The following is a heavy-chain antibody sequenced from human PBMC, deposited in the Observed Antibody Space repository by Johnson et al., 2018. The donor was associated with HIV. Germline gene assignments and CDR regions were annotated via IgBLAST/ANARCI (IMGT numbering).Heavy chain of an antibody. CDR3: AKGGVGRDGNRDAFDI. Sequence: YGMHWVRQAPGKGLEWVTFIRYDGSNKYYAESVKGRFTISRDNPKNTLYLQMNSLRREDTAVYYCAKGGVGRDGNRDAFDIWGQGTMVTVSS. CDR2: IRYDGSNK. CDR1: YG. V-gene: IGHV3-30*02. D-gene: IGHD5-24*01. J-gene: IGHJ3*02.